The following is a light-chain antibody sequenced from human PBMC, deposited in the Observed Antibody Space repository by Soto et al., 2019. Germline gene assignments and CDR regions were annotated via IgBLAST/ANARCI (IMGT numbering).Light chain of an antibody. J-gene: IGLJ2*01. CDR2: SDN. V-gene: IGLV1-40*01. CDR1: SSNIGSFYD. Sequence: QSVLTQPPSVSGAPGQRVTIPCTGSSSNIGSFYDVHWYQQLPGTVPKLLIYSDNNRPSGVPDRFSGSKSGTAASLAITGLQAEDEADYYWQSYGNRLNHVVFGGGTKVTVL. CDR3: QSYGNRLNHVV.